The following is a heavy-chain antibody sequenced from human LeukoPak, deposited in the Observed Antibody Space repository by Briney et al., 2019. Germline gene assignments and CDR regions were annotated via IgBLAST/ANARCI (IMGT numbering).Heavy chain of an antibody. D-gene: IGHD4-17*01. J-gene: IGHJ3*02. V-gene: IGHV4-34*01. CDR3: ARSYGDYVWFSAFDI. Sequence: SETLSLTCAVYGGSFSGYYWSWIRQPPGKGLEWIGEINHSGSTNYNPSLKSRVTISVDTSKNQISLKLSSVTAADTAVYYCARSYGDYVWFSAFDIWGQGTMVTVSS. CDR2: INHSGST. CDR1: GGSFSGYY.